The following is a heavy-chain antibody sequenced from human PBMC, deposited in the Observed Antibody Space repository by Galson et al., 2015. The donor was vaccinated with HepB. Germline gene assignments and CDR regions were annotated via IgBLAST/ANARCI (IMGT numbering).Heavy chain of an antibody. V-gene: IGHV1-24*01. CDR1: GYTLTELS. Sequence: SVKVSCKVSGYTLTELSMHWVRQAPGKGLEWMGGFDPEDGETIYAQKFQGRVTMTEDTSTDTAYMELSSLRSEDTAVYYCATAPSRIAVASYYYYYGMDVWGQGTTVTVSS. CDR3: ATAPSRIAVASYYYYYGMDV. CDR2: FDPEDGET. D-gene: IGHD6-19*01. J-gene: IGHJ6*02.